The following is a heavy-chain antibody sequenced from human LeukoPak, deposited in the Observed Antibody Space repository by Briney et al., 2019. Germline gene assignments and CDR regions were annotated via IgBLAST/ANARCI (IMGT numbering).Heavy chain of an antibody. CDR3: AKEGGVGYGYNWFDP. Sequence: GRSLRLSCAASGFTFGDYAMHWVRQAPGKGLEWVSGISWNSGSIGYADSVKGRFTISRDNAKNSLYLQMNSLRAEDTALYYCAKEGGVGYGYNWFDPWGQGTLVTVSS. J-gene: IGHJ5*02. V-gene: IGHV3-9*01. D-gene: IGHD5-18*01. CDR1: GFTFGDYA. CDR2: ISWNSGSI.